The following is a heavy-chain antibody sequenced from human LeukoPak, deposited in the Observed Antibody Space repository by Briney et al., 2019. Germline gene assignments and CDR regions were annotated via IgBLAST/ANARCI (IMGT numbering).Heavy chain of an antibody. CDR3: ARIKRGNYDAFDI. CDR1: GFSLSTSGRC. CDR2: IDWYDDK. D-gene: IGHD3-10*01. Sequence: SGPALVKPTQTLTLTCPFSGFSLSTSGRCVSWIRQPPGKALEWLARIDWYDDKYYSTSLKTRLTISKDTSKNQVVLTMTNMDPVDTATYYCARIKRGNYDAFDIWGQGTMVTVSS. V-gene: IGHV2-70*11. J-gene: IGHJ3*02.